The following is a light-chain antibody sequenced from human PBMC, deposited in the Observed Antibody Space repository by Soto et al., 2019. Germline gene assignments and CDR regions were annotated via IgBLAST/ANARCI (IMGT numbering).Light chain of an antibody. Sequence: QSVLTQPPSASGSPGQSVTISCTGTSSDVGGYNYVSWYQQHPGKAPKLMIYEVSKRPSGVPDRFSGSKSGNTASLPVSGLQAEDEADYYCCSYAGSNNLGVFGTGTKVTVL. V-gene: IGLV2-8*01. J-gene: IGLJ1*01. CDR1: SSDVGGYNY. CDR3: CSYAGSNNLGV. CDR2: EVS.